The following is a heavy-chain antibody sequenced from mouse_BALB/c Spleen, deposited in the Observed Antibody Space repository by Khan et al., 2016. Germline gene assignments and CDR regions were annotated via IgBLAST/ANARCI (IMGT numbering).Heavy chain of an antibody. CDR2: ISYSGST. D-gene: IGHD2-13*01. V-gene: IGHV3-8*02. CDR1: GDSITSGY. J-gene: IGHJ2*01. Sequence: EVQLQESGPSLVKPSQTLSLTCSVTGDSITSGYWNWIRKSPGNKLEYMGYISYSGSTYYNPSPKSRTSITRDTSKNQYYLQLNSVTTEDTATDSCVGCDLYYFDYWGHGTTLTVAS. CDR3: VGCDLYYFDY.